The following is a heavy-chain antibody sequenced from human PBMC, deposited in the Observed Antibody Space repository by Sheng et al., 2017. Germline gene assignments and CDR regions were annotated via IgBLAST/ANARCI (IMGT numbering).Heavy chain of an antibody. Sequence: QVQLVQSGAEVKKPGASVKVSCKVSGYALTEFSIHWVRQAPGQGLEWIECFDPLHGEQFIAQMLQGRLTLAEDTATHTVYMELRSLSSGDTAVYYCATSSAGIRVRGVLNDNWG. CDR1: GYALTEFS. J-gene: IGHJ4*01. D-gene: IGHD3-10*01. CDR3: ATSSAGIRVRGVLNDN. V-gene: IGHV1-24*01. CDR2: FDPLHGEQ.